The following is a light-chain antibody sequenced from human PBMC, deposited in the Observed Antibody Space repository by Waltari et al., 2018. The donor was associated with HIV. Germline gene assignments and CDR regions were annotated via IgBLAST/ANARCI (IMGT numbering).Light chain of an antibody. CDR3: QSHDSSLSGYV. V-gene: IGLV1-40*01. CDR1: SSNIGAGYH. Sequence: QSVLTQPPSVSGAPGQRVTISCTGSSSNIGAGYHVHWYQQLPGTAPKLLIYGNSNRPSGVPDRFSGAKSGTSASLAITGLQAEDAADYYCQSHDSSLSGYVFGTGTKVTVL. J-gene: IGLJ1*01. CDR2: GNS.